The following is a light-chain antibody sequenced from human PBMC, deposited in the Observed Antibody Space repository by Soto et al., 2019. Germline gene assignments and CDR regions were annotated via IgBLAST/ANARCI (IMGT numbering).Light chain of an antibody. V-gene: IGLV2-14*03. CDR3: SSFTSSSSYV. CDR1: SSDVGSYNS. Sequence: QSVLAQPASVSGSPGQSIAISCTGTSSDVGSYNSVSWYHQYPGKAPTLMIHDVSDRPSGVSNRFSGSKSGNTASLTISGLQAEDEADYYCSSFTSSSSYVFGSGTKVTVL. J-gene: IGLJ1*01. CDR2: DVS.